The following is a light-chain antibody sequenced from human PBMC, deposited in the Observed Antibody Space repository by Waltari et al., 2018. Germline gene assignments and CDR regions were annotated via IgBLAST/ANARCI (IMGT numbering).Light chain of an antibody. V-gene: IGKV3-20*01. J-gene: IGKJ1*01. CDR2: RAS. CDR1: QTVGSSS. CDR3: QQHGTLPAT. Sequence: EIVLTQSPGTASLSPGERVTLSCRASQTVGSSSLAWYQQKPGQAPRLVIYRASRRATVIPGRFSGSGSGTDFSLTISRLEPEDFAVYYCQQHGTLPATFGQGTKVEIK.